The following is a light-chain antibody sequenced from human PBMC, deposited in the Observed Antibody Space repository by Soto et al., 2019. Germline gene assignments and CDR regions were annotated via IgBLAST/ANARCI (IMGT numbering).Light chain of an antibody. V-gene: IGKV1-5*03. J-gene: IGKJ2*01. CDR2: KAS. CDR1: QSISTW. CDR3: QHYSGYSRS. Sequence: DIQMAQSPSTLSASVGDRVTITCRASQSISTWLAWHQQKPGKAPKLLIYKASSLESGVPSRFSGSESGTEFTLTISSLQPEDSATYYCQHYSGYSRSFGQGTKLEIK.